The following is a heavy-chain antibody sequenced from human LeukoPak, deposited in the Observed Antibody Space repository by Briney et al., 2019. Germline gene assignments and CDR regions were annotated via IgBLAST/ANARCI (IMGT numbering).Heavy chain of an antibody. D-gene: IGHD6-6*01. CDR2: ISSGSSAI. CDR3: AREGYSSSVDI. J-gene: IGHJ3*02. CDR1: GFTFSSYS. V-gene: IGHV3-21*01. Sequence: GGSLRLSCTGSGFTFSSYSMNWVRQAPGKGLEWVSIISSGSSAIFSADALKGRFTISRDDAKNSLYLQMNSLRAEDTAVYYCAREGYSSSVDIWGQGTMVTVSS.